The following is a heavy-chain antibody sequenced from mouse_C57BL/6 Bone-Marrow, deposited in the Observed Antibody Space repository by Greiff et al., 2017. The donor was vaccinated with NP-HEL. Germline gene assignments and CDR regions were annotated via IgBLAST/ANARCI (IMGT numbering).Heavy chain of an antibody. CDR3: ASVHYYGRGDY. CDR2: IHPNSGST. J-gene: IGHJ2*01. CDR1: GYTFTSYW. D-gene: IGHD1-2*01. Sequence: VQLQQSGAELVKPGASVKLSCKASGYTFTSYWMHWVKQRPGQGLEWIGMIHPNSGSTNYNEKFKSKATLTVDKSSSTAYMQLSSLTSEDAAVYYCASVHYYGRGDYWGQGTTLTVSS. V-gene: IGHV1-64*01.